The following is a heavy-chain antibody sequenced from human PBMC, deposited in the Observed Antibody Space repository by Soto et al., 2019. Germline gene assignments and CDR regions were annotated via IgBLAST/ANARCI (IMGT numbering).Heavy chain of an antibody. V-gene: IGHV3-11*01. CDR2: ISGSGSTI. Sequence: GWSLRLSCAASRITFSHYYMSWIRQAPGKGLQWISYISGSGSTISYADAVTGRFTISRDNAKNSLYLQLDSLRAEDTAIYYCARVPIGRDYRYYFDCFGQGTRVTVSS. CDR1: RITFSHYY. J-gene: IGHJ4*02. D-gene: IGHD4-17*01. CDR3: ARVPIGRDYRYYFDC.